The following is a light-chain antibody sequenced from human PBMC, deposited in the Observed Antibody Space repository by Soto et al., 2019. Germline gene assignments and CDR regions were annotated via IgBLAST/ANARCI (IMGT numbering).Light chain of an antibody. J-gene: IGKJ3*01. CDR1: QSVTSTY. CDR3: AEYYNFWGS. V-gene: IGKV3-20*01. Sequence: EIVLTQSPGPLSLSPGERATLLCSASQSVTSTYLAWYQQKPGQAPRLLISAATSTATGIPDRFSCGGSWTDFSLTIGTLELSDFAVDDGAEYYNFWGSFGPGTTVYIK. CDR2: AAT.